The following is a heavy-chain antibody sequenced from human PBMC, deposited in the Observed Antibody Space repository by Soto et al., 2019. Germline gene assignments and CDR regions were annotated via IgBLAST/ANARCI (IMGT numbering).Heavy chain of an antibody. Sequence: QMQLVQSGPEVKKPGTSVKVSCKASGFTFTSSAMQWVRQARGQRLEWIGWIVVGSGNTNYAQKFQERVTITRDMSTSTAYXXLXSXXSEDTAVYYCAATPSYHAYDILTGYYIGYYYGMDVWGQGTTVTVSS. J-gene: IGHJ6*02. D-gene: IGHD3-9*01. CDR2: IVVGSGNT. CDR1: GFTFTSSA. CDR3: AATPSYHAYDILTGYYIGYYYGMDV. V-gene: IGHV1-58*02.